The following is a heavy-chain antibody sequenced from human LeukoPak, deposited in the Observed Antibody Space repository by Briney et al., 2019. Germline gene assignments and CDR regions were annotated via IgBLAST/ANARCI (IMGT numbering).Heavy chain of an antibody. J-gene: IGHJ4*02. V-gene: IGHV3-7*01. CDR3: ARRGSGYYYAFGY. CDR2: INQDGSEK. Sequence: GGSLRLSCAASGFTFSSDWMSWVRQAPGKGLEWVASINQDGSEKYYVDSVKGRFTISRDNARNSLYLEMNSLRVEDTAVYYCARRGSGYYYAFGYWGQGTLVTVSS. CDR1: GFTFSSDW. D-gene: IGHD3-22*01.